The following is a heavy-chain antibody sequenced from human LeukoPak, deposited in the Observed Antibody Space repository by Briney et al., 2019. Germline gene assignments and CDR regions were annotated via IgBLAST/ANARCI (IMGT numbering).Heavy chain of an antibody. D-gene: IGHD2-2*02. CDR1: GFTFSHYN. V-gene: IGHV3-21*01. J-gene: IGHJ4*02. CDR3: ARSIPTAINIDF. Sequence: GRSLRLTCAASGFTFSHYNMNWVRQAPGKGLEWVSSITTSGNYIYYGDSVKGRFTISRDNAENSLFLQMNSLRAEDTAVYYCARSIPTAINIDFWGQGTLVTVSS. CDR2: ITTSGNYI.